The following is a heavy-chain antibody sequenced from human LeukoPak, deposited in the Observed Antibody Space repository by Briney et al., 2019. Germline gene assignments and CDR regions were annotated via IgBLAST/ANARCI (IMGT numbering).Heavy chain of an antibody. CDR2: INSDGSWT. V-gene: IGHV3-74*01. CDR3: AKGSAAGRPYYFDY. J-gene: IGHJ4*02. CDR1: GNYW. Sequence: PGGSLRLSCAASGNYWMHWVRQAPGKGLVWVSHINSDGSWTSYADSVKGRFTISKDNAKNTVYLQMNSLRAEDAAVYFCAKGSAAGRPYYFDYWGQGTLVTVSS. D-gene: IGHD6-25*01.